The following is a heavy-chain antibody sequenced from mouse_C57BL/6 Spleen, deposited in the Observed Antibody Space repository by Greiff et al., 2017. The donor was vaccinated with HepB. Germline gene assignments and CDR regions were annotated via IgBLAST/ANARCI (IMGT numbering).Heavy chain of an antibody. J-gene: IGHJ3*01. Sequence: EVHLVESGGGLVKPGGSLKLSCAASGFTFSSYAMSWVRQTPEKRLEWVATISDGGSYTYYPDNVKGRFTISRDNAKNNLYLQMSHLKSEDTAMYYCARDKDYSNYGGFAYWGQGTLVTVSA. CDR3: ARDKDYSNYGGFAY. D-gene: IGHD2-5*01. V-gene: IGHV5-4*01. CDR1: GFTFSSYA. CDR2: ISDGGSYT.